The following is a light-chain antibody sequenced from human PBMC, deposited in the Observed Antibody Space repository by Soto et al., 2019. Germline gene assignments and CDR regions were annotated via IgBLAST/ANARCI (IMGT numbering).Light chain of an antibody. CDR1: QSTYSNF. CDR2: GAS. Sequence: EIVLTQSPGTLSLSPGERATLSCRASQSTYSNFLAWYQQKPGQAPRLLIYGASSRATGIPDRFSGSGSGADFTLIISRLEPEDFAVYYCQQYGSSPLTFGGGTKVDNK. CDR3: QQYGSSPLT. J-gene: IGKJ4*01. V-gene: IGKV3-20*01.